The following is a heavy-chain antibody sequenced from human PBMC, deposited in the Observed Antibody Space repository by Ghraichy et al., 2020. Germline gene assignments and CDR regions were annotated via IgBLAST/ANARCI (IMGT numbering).Heavy chain of an antibody. CDR2: ISYDGSYK. Sequence: GGSLRLSCVASGFSFSNYGMHWVRQAPGKGLEWVAVISYDGSYKHYGDSVKGRFTISRDKSKKTLYLQMNSLRAEDTAVYYCAKDREHISYYYYGMDVWGQGTTVTVSS. D-gene: IGHD1/OR15-1a*01. V-gene: IGHV3-30*18. CDR3: AKDREHISYYYYGMDV. CDR1: GFSFSNYG. J-gene: IGHJ6*02.